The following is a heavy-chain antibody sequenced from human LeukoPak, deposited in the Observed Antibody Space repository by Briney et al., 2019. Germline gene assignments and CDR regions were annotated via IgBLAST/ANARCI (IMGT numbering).Heavy chain of an antibody. CDR1: GFTFSSYA. CDR3: AKDRGGYCSGGSCYFDY. CDR2: ISGSGGST. Sequence: GGSLRLSCAASGFTFSSYAMGWVRQAPGKGLEWVSAISGSGGSTYYADSVKGRFTISRDNSKNTLYLQMNSLRAEDTAVYYCAKDRGGYCSGGSCYFDYWGQGTLVTVSS. V-gene: IGHV3-23*01. D-gene: IGHD2-15*01. J-gene: IGHJ4*02.